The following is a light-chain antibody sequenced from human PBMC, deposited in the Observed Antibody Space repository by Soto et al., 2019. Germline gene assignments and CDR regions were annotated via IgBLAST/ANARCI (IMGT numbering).Light chain of an antibody. J-gene: IGLJ2*01. CDR3: CSYAGSSTSVV. CDR1: SSDVGSYNL. V-gene: IGLV2-23*01. Sequence: QSALTQPASVSGSPGQSITISCTGTSSDVGSYNLVSWYQQRPGKAPKLIIYEGYKRPSGVSNRFSGSKSGNRASLTISGLQAEDEADYYCCSYAGSSTSVVFGGGTQLTVL. CDR2: EGY.